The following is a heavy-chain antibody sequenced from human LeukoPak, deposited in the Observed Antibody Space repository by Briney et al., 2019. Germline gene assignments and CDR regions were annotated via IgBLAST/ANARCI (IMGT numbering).Heavy chain of an antibody. CDR3: ASYYDSSGYWNAFDI. J-gene: IGHJ3*02. V-gene: IGHV4-59*01. Sequence: SETLSLTCTVSGGSISSYYWSWIRQPPGKGLEWIGYIYYSGGTNYNPSLKSRVTISVDTSKNQFSLKLSSVTAADTAVYYCASYYDSSGYWNAFDIWGQGTMVTVSS. CDR2: IYYSGGT. D-gene: IGHD3-22*01. CDR1: GGSISSYY.